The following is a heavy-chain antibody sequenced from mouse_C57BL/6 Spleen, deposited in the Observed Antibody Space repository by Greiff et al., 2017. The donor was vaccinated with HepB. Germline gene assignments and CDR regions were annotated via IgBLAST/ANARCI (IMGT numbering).Heavy chain of an antibody. Sequence: EVKFIESGGDLVKPGGSLKLSCAASGFTFSSYGMSWVRQTPDKRLEWVATISSGGSYTYYPDSVKGRFTISRDNAKNTLYLQMSSLKSEDTAMYYCARHYYGSSWYFDVWGTGTTVTVSS. J-gene: IGHJ1*03. D-gene: IGHD1-1*01. CDR1: GFTFSSYG. CDR2: ISSGGSYT. V-gene: IGHV5-6*01. CDR3: ARHYYGSSWYFDV.